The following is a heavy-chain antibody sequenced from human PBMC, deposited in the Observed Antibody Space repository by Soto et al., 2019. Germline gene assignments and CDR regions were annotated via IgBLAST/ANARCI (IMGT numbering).Heavy chain of an antibody. V-gene: IGHV4-30-4*01. D-gene: IGHD1-26*01. CDR2: IYYRGST. J-gene: IGHJ4*02. CDR1: GGSIRSGDNY. Sequence: SETLSLTCTVSGGSIRSGDNYWSWIRQTPGKGLEWIGYIYYRGSTYYNQSLKSRVTISVDTSMNQFSLTLTSVTAADTAVYYCARDPARGGGSYLGYVEYWGQGTPVTVS. CDR3: ARDPARGGGSYLGYVEY.